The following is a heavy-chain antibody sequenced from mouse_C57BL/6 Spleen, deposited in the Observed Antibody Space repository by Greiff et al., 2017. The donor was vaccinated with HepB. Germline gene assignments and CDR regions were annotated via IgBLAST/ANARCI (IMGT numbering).Heavy chain of an antibody. CDR1: GYTFTSYW. D-gene: IGHD2-1*01. V-gene: IGHV1-50*01. J-gene: IGHJ2*01. CDR2: IDPSDSYT. CDR3: AAFYYGFDY. Sequence: QVQLQQPGAELVKPGASVKLSCKASGYTFTSYWMQWVKQRPGPGLEWIGEIDPSDSYTNYNQKFKGKATLTVDTSSSTAYMQLSSLTSEDSAVYYCAAFYYGFDYWGQGTTLTVSS.